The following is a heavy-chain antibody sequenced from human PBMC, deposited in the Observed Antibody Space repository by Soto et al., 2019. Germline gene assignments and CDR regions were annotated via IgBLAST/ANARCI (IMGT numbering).Heavy chain of an antibody. V-gene: IGHV3-21*02. CDR1: GFTFSRYG. Sequence: EVQLVESGGGLVQPGGSLRLSCAASGFTFSRYGMNWVRQAPGKGLELVSSISGLSSYIYYADSVKGRFTVSRDNAKNSLYVQMNSLRAEDTAVYYCARDPQQRLADSYYYGMDVWGQGTTSSSP. CDR2: ISGLSSYI. D-gene: IGHD6-25*01. CDR3: ARDPQQRLADSYYYGMDV. J-gene: IGHJ6*02.